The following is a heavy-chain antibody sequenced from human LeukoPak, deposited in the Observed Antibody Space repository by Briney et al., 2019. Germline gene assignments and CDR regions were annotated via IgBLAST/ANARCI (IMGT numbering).Heavy chain of an antibody. CDR3: ARGTYYDFWSGYYPHFDY. V-gene: IGHV4-59*01. J-gene: IGHJ4*02. CDR1: GGSISNY. CDR2: IYYSGST. D-gene: IGHD3-3*01. Sequence: SETLSLTCTVSGGSISNYWSWIRQPPGKGLEWIGYIYYSGSTNYNPSLKSRVTISVDTSKNQFSLKLSSMTAADKAVYYCARGTYYDFWSGYYPHFDYWGQGTLVTVSS.